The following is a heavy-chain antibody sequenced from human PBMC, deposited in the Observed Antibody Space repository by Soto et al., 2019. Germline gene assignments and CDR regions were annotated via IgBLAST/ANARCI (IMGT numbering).Heavy chain of an antibody. D-gene: IGHD3-3*01. CDR2: IGGSGVST. Sequence: GGSLRLSCAASGFTFSNCAMSWVRQAPGKGLEWVSAIGGSGVSTYYADSVKGRFTISRDNSKNTLYLQMNSLRAEDTAVYYCAKLSLEWLLRYWGQGTLVPVSS. CDR3: AKLSLEWLLRY. V-gene: IGHV3-23*01. J-gene: IGHJ4*02. CDR1: GFTFSNCA.